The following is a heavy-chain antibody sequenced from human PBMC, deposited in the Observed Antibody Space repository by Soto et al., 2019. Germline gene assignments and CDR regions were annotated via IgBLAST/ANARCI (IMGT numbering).Heavy chain of an antibody. CDR3: ARERKFDFWRKGLDV. D-gene: IGHD3-3*01. V-gene: IGHV1-8*01. Sequence: GASVKVSCKASGYTFTTYDINWVRQAPGQGLEWLGWMDPNSGSTGYAQNFQGGITMTRNISRNTAHMELSGLQSEDTAVYYCARERKFDFWRKGLDVWGQGTTVTVSS. J-gene: IGHJ6*02. CDR1: GYTFTTYD. CDR2: MDPNSGST.